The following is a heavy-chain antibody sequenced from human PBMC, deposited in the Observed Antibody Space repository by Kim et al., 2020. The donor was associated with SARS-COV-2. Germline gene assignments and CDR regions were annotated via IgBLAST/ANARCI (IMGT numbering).Heavy chain of an antibody. V-gene: IGHV3-23*01. Sequence: GGSLRLSCAASGFTFSSYAMSWVRQAPGKGLEWVSVISGSGGSEHYADSVKGRFTISRDNSKNTLYLQMNSLRAEDTAVYYCAKRRDGYEEYWGQGTLVTVSS. CDR1: GFTFSSYA. CDR3: AKRRDGYEEY. J-gene: IGHJ4*02. CDR2: ISGSGGSE. D-gene: IGHD3-22*01.